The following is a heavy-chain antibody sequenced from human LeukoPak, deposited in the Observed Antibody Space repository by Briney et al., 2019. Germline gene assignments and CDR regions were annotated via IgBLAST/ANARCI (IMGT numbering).Heavy chain of an antibody. CDR2: ITSGSSHI. CDR1: GFTFSSYN. V-gene: IGHV3-21*01. J-gene: IGHJ6*03. CDR3: ARDPYSGSYGADYYYYMDV. D-gene: IGHD1-26*01. Sequence: GSLRLSCAASGFTFSSYNMNWVRQTPGQGLEWVSSITSGSSHIYYADSVKGRFTISRDNAKSSLYLQMNSLRAEDTAVYYCARDPYSGSYGADYYYYMDVWGKGTTVTISS.